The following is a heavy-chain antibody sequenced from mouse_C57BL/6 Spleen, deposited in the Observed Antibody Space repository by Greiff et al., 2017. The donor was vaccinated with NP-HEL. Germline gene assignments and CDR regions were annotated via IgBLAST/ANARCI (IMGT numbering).Heavy chain of an antibody. CDR1: GYTFTDYN. Sequence: EVQLQQSGPELVKPGASVKIPCKASGYTFTDYNMDWVKQSHGKSLEWIGDINPNNGGTIYNQKFKGKATLTVDKSSSTAYMELRSLTSEDTAVYYCARRAISSYYYGNYFDYWGQGTTLTVSS. V-gene: IGHV1-18*01. J-gene: IGHJ2*01. D-gene: IGHD1-1*01. CDR2: INPNNGGT. CDR3: ARRAISSYYYGNYFDY.